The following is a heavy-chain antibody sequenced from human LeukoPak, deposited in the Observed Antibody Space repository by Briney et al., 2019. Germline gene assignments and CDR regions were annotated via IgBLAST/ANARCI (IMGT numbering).Heavy chain of an antibody. CDR1: GFTFSSYS. J-gene: IGHJ5*02. V-gene: IGHV3-21*01. D-gene: IGHD5-18*01. CDR2: ISSSSSYI. Sequence: GGSLRLSCAASGFTFSSYSMNWDRQAPGKGLEWVSSISSSSSYIYYADSVKGRFTISRDNAKNSLYLQMNSLRAEDTAVYYCARGVDTAMVRYWFDPWGQGTLVTVSS. CDR3: ARGVDTAMVRYWFDP.